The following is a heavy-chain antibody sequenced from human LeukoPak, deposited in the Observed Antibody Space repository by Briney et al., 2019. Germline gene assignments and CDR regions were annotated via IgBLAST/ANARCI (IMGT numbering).Heavy chain of an antibody. D-gene: IGHD4-17*01. Sequence: LGESLKISCKGSGYSFTNYWIGWVRQMPGKGLEWMGIIDPGDSDTRYSPSFQGQVTISADKSISIAYLQWSSLKASDTAMYYCAGSPLRDYGDYWFDPWGQGTLVTVSS. J-gene: IGHJ5*02. CDR3: AGSPLRDYGDYWFDP. V-gene: IGHV5-51*01. CDR2: IDPGDSDT. CDR1: GYSFTNYW.